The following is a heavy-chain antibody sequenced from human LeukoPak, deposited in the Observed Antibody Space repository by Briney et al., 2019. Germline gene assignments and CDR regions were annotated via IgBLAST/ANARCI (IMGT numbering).Heavy chain of an antibody. Sequence: RWASVKVSCKASGYTFTSYGISWVQQAPGQGLEWMGWISAYNGNTNYAQKLQGRVTMTTDTSTSTAYMELRSLRSDDTAVYYCAREGWELQQWYYFDYWGQGTLVTVSS. V-gene: IGHV1-18*01. CDR1: GYTFTSYG. J-gene: IGHJ4*02. CDR2: ISAYNGNT. CDR3: AREGWELQQWYYFDY. D-gene: IGHD1-26*01.